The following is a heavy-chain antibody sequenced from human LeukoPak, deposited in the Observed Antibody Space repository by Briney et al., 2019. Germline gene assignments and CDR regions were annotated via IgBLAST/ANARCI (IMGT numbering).Heavy chain of an antibody. Sequence: PGGSLRLSCAASGFTFSSHSMNWVRQAPGKGLEWGSSISSSSSYIYYADSVKGRFTISRDNAKNTLYLQMSSLRAEDTAVYYCAREVSDAFDIWGQGTMVTVSS. D-gene: IGHD1-14*01. J-gene: IGHJ3*02. CDR1: GFTFSSHS. V-gene: IGHV3-21*01. CDR3: AREVSDAFDI. CDR2: ISSSSSYI.